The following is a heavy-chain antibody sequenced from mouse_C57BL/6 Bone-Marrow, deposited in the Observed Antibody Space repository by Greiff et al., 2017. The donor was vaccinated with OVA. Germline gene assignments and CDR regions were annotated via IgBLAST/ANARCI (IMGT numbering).Heavy chain of an antibody. J-gene: IGHJ2*01. Sequence: VQLQQSGAELVKPGASVKLSCKASGYTFTSYWMHWVKQRPGQGLEWIGMIHTNSGSTNYNEKFKSKATLTVDKSSSTAYMQLSSLTSEDSAVYYCARSEDYLYFDYWGQGTTLTVSS. CDR3: ARSEDYLYFDY. V-gene: IGHV1-64*01. D-gene: IGHD2-4*01. CDR1: GYTFTSYW. CDR2: IHTNSGST.